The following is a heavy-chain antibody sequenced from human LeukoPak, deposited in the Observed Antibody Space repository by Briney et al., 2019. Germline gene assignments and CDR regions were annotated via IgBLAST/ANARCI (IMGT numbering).Heavy chain of an antibody. CDR1: GGSISSSSYY. CDR3: ARAESYYYGSIDP. CDR2: IYYSGST. D-gene: IGHD3-10*01. V-gene: IGHV4-39*07. J-gene: IGHJ5*02. Sequence: SETLSLTCTVSGGSISSSSYYWGWIRQPPGKGLEWIGGIYYSGSTYYDPSLKSRVTISVDRSKNQFSLKLSSVTAADTAVYYCARAESYYYGSIDPWGQGTLVTVSS.